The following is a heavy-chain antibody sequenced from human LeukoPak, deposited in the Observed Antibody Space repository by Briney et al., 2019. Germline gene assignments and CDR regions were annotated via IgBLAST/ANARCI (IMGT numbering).Heavy chain of an antibody. D-gene: IGHD3-22*01. CDR3: ARDLSYYDSSGYYA. CDR2: ISSSGSTI. V-gene: IGHV3-11*04. Sequence: GGPWRFSCAAPGLPSSAYYMSWIRQAPGKGLEWVSYISSSGSTIYYADSVKGRFTISRDNAKNSLYLQMNSLRAEDTAVYYCARDLSYYDSSGYYAWGQGTLVTVSS. CDR1: GLPSSAYY. J-gene: IGHJ5*02.